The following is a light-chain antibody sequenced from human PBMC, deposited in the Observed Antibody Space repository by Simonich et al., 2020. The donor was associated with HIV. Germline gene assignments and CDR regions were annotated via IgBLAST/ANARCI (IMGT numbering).Light chain of an antibody. V-gene: IGKV1-39*01. Sequence: DIQMTQSPSSLSASVGDRVTITCRASQSIRSYLNWYQKKPGKAPKLLIYAASSLQRGVPSRFSGSGSGTDFTLTISSLQAEDFATYYCQQSYRTPRTFGQGTKLEIK. CDR2: AAS. J-gene: IGKJ2*01. CDR1: QSIRSY. CDR3: QQSYRTPRT.